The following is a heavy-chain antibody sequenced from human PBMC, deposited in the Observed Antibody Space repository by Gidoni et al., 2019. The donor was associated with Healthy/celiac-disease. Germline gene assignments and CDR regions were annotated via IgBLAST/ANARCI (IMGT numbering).Heavy chain of an antibody. CDR2: RSGSGGST. J-gene: IGHJ4*02. V-gene: IGHV3-23*01. D-gene: IGHD2-2*01. CDR3: AKVNRPYASSPFDY. CDR1: GLTFRSYA. Sequence: EVQMLESGGGLVQPGGSLVLSCAASGLTFRSYAMSWVRAPPGKGLEWVSARSGSGGSTYYADAVNGRFTISRDNSKNTLYLQMNSLRAADTAVYYCAKVNRPYASSPFDYWGQGTLVTVSS.